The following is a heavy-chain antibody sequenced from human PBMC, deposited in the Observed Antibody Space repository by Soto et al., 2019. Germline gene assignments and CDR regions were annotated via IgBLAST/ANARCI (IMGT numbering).Heavy chain of an antibody. J-gene: IGHJ5*02. CDR1: GFTFTDYY. CDR2: ISSSGSTI. CDR3: ARVLVFYGGFDP. V-gene: IGHV3-11*01. Sequence: SLRLSCAASGFTFTDYYMSWIRQAPGKGLEWVSYISSSGSTIYYADSVKGRSTISRDNAKNSLYLQMNSLRAEDTAVYYCARVLVFYGGFDPWGQGTLVTVSS. D-gene: IGHD2-21*02.